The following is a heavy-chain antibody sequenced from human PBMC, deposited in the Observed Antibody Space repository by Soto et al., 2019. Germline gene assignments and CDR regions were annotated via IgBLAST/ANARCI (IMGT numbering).Heavy chain of an antibody. D-gene: IGHD3-16*01. CDR2: IYYSGST. V-gene: IGHV4-59*01. Sequence: SETLSLTCTAFGGSISSYYWSWIRQPPGKGLEWIGYIYYSGSTNYNPSLKSRVTISVDTSKNQFSLKLSSVTAADTAVYYCARGGYWFDPWGQGTLVTVSS. CDR3: ARGGYWFDP. CDR1: GGSISSYY. J-gene: IGHJ5*02.